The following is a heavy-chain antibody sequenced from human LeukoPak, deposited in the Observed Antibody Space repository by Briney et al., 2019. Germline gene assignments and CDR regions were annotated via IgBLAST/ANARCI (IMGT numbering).Heavy chain of an antibody. D-gene: IGHD3-22*01. CDR1: GGTFSSYA. Sequence: GASVKVSCKASGGTFSSYATSWVRQAPGQGLEWMGGIIPIFGTANYAQKFQGRVTITADESTSTAYMELSSLRSEDTAVYYCATQRDSSGFRQDYWGQGTLVTVSS. V-gene: IGHV1-69*13. CDR3: ATQRDSSGFRQDY. J-gene: IGHJ4*02. CDR2: IIPIFGTA.